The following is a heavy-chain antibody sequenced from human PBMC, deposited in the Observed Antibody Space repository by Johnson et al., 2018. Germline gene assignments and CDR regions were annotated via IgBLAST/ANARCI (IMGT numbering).Heavy chain of an antibody. CDR1: GYTFTSHD. D-gene: IGHD5-18*01. V-gene: IGHV1-8*01. CDR2: MNPHSGNT. J-gene: IGHJ3*02. CDR3: ARVAGGYSYGWGAFDI. Sequence: QVQLVESGAEVKKPGASVKVSCKASGYTFTSHDINWVRQATGQGLEWMGWMNPHSGNTGSAQKFLGRVTMTRKTSINTAYMELTSLRAEDTAGYDCARVAGGYSYGWGAFDIWGQGTMVTVSS.